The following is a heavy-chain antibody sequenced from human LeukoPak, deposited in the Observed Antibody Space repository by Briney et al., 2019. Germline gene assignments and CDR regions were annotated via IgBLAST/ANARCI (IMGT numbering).Heavy chain of an antibody. D-gene: IGHD1-26*01. Sequence: GGSLRLSCAASGFTHSSYEMNWVRQARGKGLEGVSYISSSGGTIYYADSVKGRFSISRDNAKNSLYLQMDSLRAEDTAGYYCAREGRSFFFEYWGQGILVTVST. CDR3: AREGRSFFFEY. J-gene: IGHJ4*02. V-gene: IGHV3-48*03. CDR2: ISSSGGTI. CDR1: GFTHSSYE.